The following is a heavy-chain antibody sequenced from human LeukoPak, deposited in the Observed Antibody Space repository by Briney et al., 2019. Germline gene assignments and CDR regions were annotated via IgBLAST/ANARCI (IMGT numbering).Heavy chain of an antibody. V-gene: IGHV1-18*01. CDR1: GYSFPSYG. J-gene: IGHJ4*02. CDR2: ISTDNGNT. D-gene: IGHD5-18*01. Sequence: GASVKVSCKASGYSFPSYGINWVRQAPGQGLEWMGWISTDNGNTDYAQNLQGRVIMTTDTSTSTAYMELRSLRSDDTAVYYCARGYSYGYGPLDYWGQGTLVTVSS. CDR3: ARGYSYGYGPLDY.